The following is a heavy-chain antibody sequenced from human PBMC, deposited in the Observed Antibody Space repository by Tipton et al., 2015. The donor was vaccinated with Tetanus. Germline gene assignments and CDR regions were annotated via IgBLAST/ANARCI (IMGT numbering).Heavy chain of an antibody. CDR1: GFTFSSFG. Sequence: SLRLSCAASGFTFSSFGMTWVRQAPGKGLEWVSSITGSSSYIYYADSVKGRFTTSRDNAKNSLYLQMNSLRAEDTAVYYCARDAGGWSGKDYYGMDVWGQGTTVTVSS. D-gene: IGHD3-3*01. V-gene: IGHV3-21*01. CDR2: ITGSSSYI. J-gene: IGHJ6*02. CDR3: ARDAGGWSGKDYYGMDV.